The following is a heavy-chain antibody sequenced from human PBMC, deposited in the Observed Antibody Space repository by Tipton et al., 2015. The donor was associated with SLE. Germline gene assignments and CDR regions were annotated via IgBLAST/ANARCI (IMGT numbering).Heavy chain of an antibody. V-gene: IGHV4-59*12. CDR3: AREGDSSANFYYYGVNV. J-gene: IGHJ6*02. Sequence: TLSLTCNVSGGSMTYYYWSWIRQPPGKGLEWIGYIYYTGSTNYNPSLESRVTISLDTSKNQFSLEVSSVTAADTAVYYCAREGDSSANFYYYGVNVWGQGTTVTVSS. D-gene: IGHD2-21*01. CDR1: GGSMTYYY. CDR2: IYYTGST.